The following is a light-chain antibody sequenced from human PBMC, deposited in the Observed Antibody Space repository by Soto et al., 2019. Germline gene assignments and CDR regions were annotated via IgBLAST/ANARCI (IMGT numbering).Light chain of an antibody. CDR2: DAS. Sequence: DIQMTQSSSSLSASVGDKVTIACPASQNIYNYLNWYQLKPGKAPQVLILDASDLDTGVASRFSGSGYGTGFSLSINNLQPEDVGTYYCQHYNNLPLTFGGGTKVDIK. CDR3: QHYNNLPLT. V-gene: IGKV1-33*01. J-gene: IGKJ4*01. CDR1: QNIYNY.